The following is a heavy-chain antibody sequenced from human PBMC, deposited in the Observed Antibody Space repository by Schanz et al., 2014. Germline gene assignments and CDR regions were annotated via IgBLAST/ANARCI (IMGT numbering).Heavy chain of an antibody. CDR2: IKQDGSEK. V-gene: IGHV3-7*01. CDR1: GFTFSTYA. CDR3: ARGVRIDY. Sequence: EVLLLESGGGLVQPGGSLRLSCSASGFTFSTYAMSWVRQAPGKGLEWVANIKQDGSEKYYVDSVKGRFTISRDNAKNSLYLQMNSLTAEDTAVYYCARGVRIDYWGQGTLXTVSS. D-gene: IGHD3-3*01. J-gene: IGHJ4*02.